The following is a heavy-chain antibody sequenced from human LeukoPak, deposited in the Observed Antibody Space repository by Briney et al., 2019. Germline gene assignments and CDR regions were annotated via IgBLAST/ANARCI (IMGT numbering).Heavy chain of an antibody. CDR3: ARAFGGHDEWRYFDY. J-gene: IGHJ4*02. D-gene: IGHD5-12*01. Sequence: ASVKVSCKASGYTFTSYDINWVRQATGQGLEWMGWMNPNSGNTDYAQKFQGRFTITINTSISTAYMELSSLRSEDTAVYYCARAFGGHDEWRYFDYWGQGTLVTVSS. V-gene: IGHV1-8*03. CDR1: GYTFTSYD. CDR2: MNPNSGNT.